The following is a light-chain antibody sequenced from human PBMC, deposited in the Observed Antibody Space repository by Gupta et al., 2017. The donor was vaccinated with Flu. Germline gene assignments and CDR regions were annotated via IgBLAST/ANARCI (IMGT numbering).Light chain of an antibody. CDR1: SSSIGAGYD. Sequence: VTISCTGISSSIGAGYDVHCYQHLPGTAPKLLIYGNRNRRSGVPDRCSGAKSGTSAALAITGLQAEDEADYYCQSYDSSRSGWVFGGGTKLTVL. CDR3: QSYDSSRSGWV. J-gene: IGLJ3*02. CDR2: GNR. V-gene: IGLV1-40*01.